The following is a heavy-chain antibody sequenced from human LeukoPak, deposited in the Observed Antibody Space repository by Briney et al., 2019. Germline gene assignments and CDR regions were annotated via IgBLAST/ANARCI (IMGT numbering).Heavy chain of an antibody. CDR1: GGSISSYY. CDR3: ARHVRDYDILTGYYTSWFDP. V-gene: IGHV4-59*08. CDR2: IYYSGST. J-gene: IGHJ5*02. D-gene: IGHD3-9*01. Sequence: PSETLSLTCTVSGGSISSYYWSWIRQPPGKGLEWIGYIYYSGSTNYNPSLKSRVTISVDTSKNQFSLKLSSVTAADTAVYYCARHVRDYDILTGYYTSWFDPWGQGTLATVSS.